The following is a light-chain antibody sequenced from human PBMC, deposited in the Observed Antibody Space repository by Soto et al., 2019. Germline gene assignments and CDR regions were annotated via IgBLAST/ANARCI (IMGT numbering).Light chain of an antibody. Sequence: SPATLSVSPGERATLSCRASQSVSSNLAWYQQKPGQAPRLLIYATSARATGIPARFSGSGSGTEFTLTISSLQSEDFAVYYCQQYNNWPPFTFGQGTRLEIK. J-gene: IGKJ5*01. CDR2: ATS. V-gene: IGKV3D-15*01. CDR3: QQYNNWPPFT. CDR1: QSVSSN.